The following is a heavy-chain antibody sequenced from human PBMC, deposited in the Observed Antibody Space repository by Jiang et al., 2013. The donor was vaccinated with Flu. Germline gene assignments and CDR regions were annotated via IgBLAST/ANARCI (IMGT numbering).Heavy chain of an antibody. CDR2: IYYSGST. D-gene: IGHD2-8*01. CDR3: ARVGVYCTNGVCYRGIWFDP. V-gene: IGHV4-31*03. Sequence: GSGLVKPSQTLSLTCTVSGGSISSGGYYWSWIRQHPGKGLEWIGYIYYSGSTYYNPSLKSRVTISVDTSKNQFSLKLSSVTAADTAVYYCARVGVYCTNGVCYRGIWFDPWGQGTLVTVSS. J-gene: IGHJ5*02. CDR1: GGSISSGGYY.